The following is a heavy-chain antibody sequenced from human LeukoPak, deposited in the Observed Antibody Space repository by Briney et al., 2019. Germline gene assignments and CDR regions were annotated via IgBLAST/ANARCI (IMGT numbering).Heavy chain of an antibody. D-gene: IGHD6-19*01. J-gene: IGHJ4*02. Sequence: GSSVTVSCRASGGTFSSYAFSWVRQAPGQGLEWMGGIIPIFATSNYAHKFQGRVTITADTSTSTAYMELSSLISDDTAVYYCARGSRTGWYYFDYWGQGTLVTVSS. CDR3: ARGSRTGWYYFDY. V-gene: IGHV1-69*06. CDR1: GGTFSSYA. CDR2: IIPIFATS.